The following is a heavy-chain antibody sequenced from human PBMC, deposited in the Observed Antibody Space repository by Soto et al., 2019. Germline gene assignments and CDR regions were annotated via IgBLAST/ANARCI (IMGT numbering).Heavy chain of an antibody. V-gene: IGHV6-1*01. J-gene: IGHJ5*01. CDR2: KYYRSKWYN. CDR3: ARLIGNSWLDS. CDR1: GDSVSTNSAT. D-gene: IGHD2-8*01. Sequence: QVQLQQSGPGLVKPSQTLSLTCAISGDSVSTNSATWDWIRQSPSRGLEWLGRKYYRSKWYNDYEVSVKGRLTXNXHTSNNQLSLQLNSVTPDDTAVYYCARLIGNSWLDSWGQGTLVTVSS.